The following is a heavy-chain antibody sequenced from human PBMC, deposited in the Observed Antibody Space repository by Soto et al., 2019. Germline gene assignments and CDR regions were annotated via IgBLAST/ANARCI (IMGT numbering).Heavy chain of an antibody. CDR3: ARLYCSGGSCDDY. V-gene: IGHV4-39*01. Sequence: QLQLQESGPGLVKPSETLSLTCTVSGGSISSSSYYWGWIRQPPGKGLEWIGSIYYSGSTYYNPSLKSRVTISVDTTKSQFALKLSSVTAADTAVYYCARLYCSGGSCDDYWGQGTLVTVSS. CDR1: GGSISSSSYY. D-gene: IGHD2-15*01. CDR2: IYYSGST. J-gene: IGHJ4*02.